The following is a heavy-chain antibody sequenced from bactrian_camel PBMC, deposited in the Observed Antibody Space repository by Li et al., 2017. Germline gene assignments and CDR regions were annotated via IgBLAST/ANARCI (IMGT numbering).Heavy chain of an antibody. CDR3: AAGRGCAASIVEH. V-gene: IGHV3S6*01. CDR2: IFAAVGAT. CDR1: GDTGSKPC. Sequence: HVQLVESGGGSVQSGGSLRLSCAASGDTGSKPCLGWFRQVPGKEREGVACIFAAVGATDYPNPTKGRFTISRDNAKNTVYLEMKNLEPEDTAMYYCAAGRGCAASIVEHWGQGTQVTVS. J-gene: IGHJ4*01. D-gene: IGHD1*01.